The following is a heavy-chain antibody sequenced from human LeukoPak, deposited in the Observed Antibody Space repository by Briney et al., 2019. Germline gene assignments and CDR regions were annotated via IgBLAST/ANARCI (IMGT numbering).Heavy chain of an antibody. Sequence: ASVKVSCKAPGYTFTSYGISWVRQAPGQGLEWMGWISAYNGNTNYAQKLQGRVTMTTDTSTSTAYMELRSLRSDDTAVYYCARASYCSSTSCYFTKYNWFDPWGQGTLVTVSS. CDR2: ISAYNGNT. V-gene: IGHV1-18*01. J-gene: IGHJ5*02. CDR3: ARASYCSSTSCYFTKYNWFDP. CDR1: GYTFTSYG. D-gene: IGHD2-2*01.